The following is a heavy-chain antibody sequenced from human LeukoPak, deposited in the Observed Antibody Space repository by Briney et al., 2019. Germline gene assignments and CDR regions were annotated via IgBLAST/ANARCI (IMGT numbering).Heavy chain of an antibody. J-gene: IGHJ4*02. CDR3: AGGGIAVDY. CDR1: GGSIGSYY. V-gene: IGHV4-59*01. D-gene: IGHD6-13*01. CDR2: IYYSRST. Sequence: SETLSLTCTVSGGSIGSYYWSWLRQPPGKGLEWIGYIYYSRSTNYNPSLKSRVTISVDTSKNQFSLKLSSVTAADTAVYYCAGGGIAVDYWGQGTLVTVSS.